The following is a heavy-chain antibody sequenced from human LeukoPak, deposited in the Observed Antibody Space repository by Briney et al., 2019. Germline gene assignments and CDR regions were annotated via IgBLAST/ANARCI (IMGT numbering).Heavy chain of an antibody. V-gene: IGHV4-39*07. CDR3: ARTTMVRGTYYMDF. CDR2: IYYSGST. CDR1: GGSISSSSYY. D-gene: IGHD3-10*01. J-gene: IGHJ6*03. Sequence: PSETLSLTCTVSGGSISSSSYYWGWIRQPPGKGLEWIGSIYYSGSTYYNPSLKSRVTISVDTSKNRFSLKLSSVTAADTAVYYCARTTMVRGTYYMDFWGKGTTVTISS.